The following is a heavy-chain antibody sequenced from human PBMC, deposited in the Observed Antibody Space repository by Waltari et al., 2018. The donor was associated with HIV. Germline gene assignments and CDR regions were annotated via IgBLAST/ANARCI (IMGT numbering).Heavy chain of an antibody. CDR2: ISSSGSTI. Sequence: EVQVVESGGGLVQPGGSLRLSCAASGFTFSSYEMNWVRQAPGKGLEWVSYISSSGSTIYFADSVKGRFTMSRDNAKNSLYLRMNSLRAEDTAVYYCARAFMIRGTGAFDIWGQWTMVTVSS. D-gene: IGHD3-10*01. V-gene: IGHV3-48*03. CDR1: GFTFSSYE. J-gene: IGHJ3*02. CDR3: ARAFMIRGTGAFDI.